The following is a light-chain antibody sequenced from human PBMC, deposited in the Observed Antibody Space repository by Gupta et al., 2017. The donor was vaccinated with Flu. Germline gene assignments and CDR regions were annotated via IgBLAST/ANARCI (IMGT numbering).Light chain of an antibody. Sequence: AVSNSWTGISSDVGYYVEGSWHQQLPGNAHRLMIDEGNKRTSGVPDRFSGSKSGNTATLTVTGGEDEDEDYYDGRGRAGSSVLFGGGTNLIVL. V-gene: IGLV2-8*01. J-gene: IGLJ2*01. CDR2: EGN. CDR1: SSDVGYYVE. CDR3: RGRAGSSVL.